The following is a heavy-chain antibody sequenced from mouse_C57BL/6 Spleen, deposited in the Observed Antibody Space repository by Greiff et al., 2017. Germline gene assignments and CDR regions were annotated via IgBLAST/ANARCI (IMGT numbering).Heavy chain of an antibody. CDR2: ISGGGGNT. D-gene: IGHD1-1*01. J-gene: IGHJ4*01. CDR1: GFTFSSYT. CDR3: ARNYGSSYNYAMDY. V-gene: IGHV5-9*01. Sequence: EVKVVESGGGLVKPGGSLKLSCAASGFTFSSYTMSWVRQTPEKRLEWVATISGGGGNTYYPDSVKGRFTISRDNAKTTLYLQMSRLRSEDTALYYCARNYGSSYNYAMDYWGQGTSVTVSS.